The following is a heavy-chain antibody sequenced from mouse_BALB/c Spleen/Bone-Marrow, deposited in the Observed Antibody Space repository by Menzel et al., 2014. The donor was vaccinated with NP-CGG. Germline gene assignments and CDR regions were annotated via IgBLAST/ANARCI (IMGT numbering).Heavy chain of an antibody. Sequence: QVQLQQSGAELVKPGASVKLSCKASGYTFTSYWMHWVKQRPGQGLEWIGEINPSNGRTNYNEKFKSKATLTVDKSSSTAYMQLSSLTSEDSAVYYCARSSYYYGSSYVNAMDYWDQGTSVTVSS. CDR3: ARSSYYYGSSYVNAMDY. D-gene: IGHD1-1*01. CDR2: INPSNGRT. J-gene: IGHJ4*01. CDR1: GYTFTSYW. V-gene: IGHV1S81*02.